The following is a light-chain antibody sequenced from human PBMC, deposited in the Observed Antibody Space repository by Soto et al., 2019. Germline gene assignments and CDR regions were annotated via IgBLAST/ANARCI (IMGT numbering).Light chain of an antibody. CDR2: GAS. CDR3: QQYNNWPRT. Sequence: IVMTQSAATLSVSPGERATLSCRASQSVSSNLAWYQQKPGQAPRLLIYGASTRATGIPARFSGSGSGTEFTLPINSLQSEDFAVYYCQQYNNWPRTFCQGTQGGYQ. V-gene: IGKV3-15*01. J-gene: IGKJ1*01. CDR1: QSVSSN.